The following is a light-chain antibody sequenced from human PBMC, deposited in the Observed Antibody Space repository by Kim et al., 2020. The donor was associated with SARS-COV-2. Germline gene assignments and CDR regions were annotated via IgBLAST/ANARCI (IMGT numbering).Light chain of an antibody. Sequence: SRSPGERPTLCCRASQSVSSNLAWYQQRPGQPPRLLIYGASTRATGSPARFSGSGSGTQFTLTISSLQSEDFAVYYCHQYNNWPLTFGGGTKLEI. V-gene: IGKV3-15*01. CDR3: HQYNNWPLT. J-gene: IGKJ4*01. CDR1: QSVSSN. CDR2: GAS.